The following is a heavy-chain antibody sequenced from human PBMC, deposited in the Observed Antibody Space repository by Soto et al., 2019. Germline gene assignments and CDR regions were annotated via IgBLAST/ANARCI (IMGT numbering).Heavy chain of an antibody. Sequence: SETLSLTCAVSGGSISSSNWWSWVRQPPGKGLEWIGEIYHSGSTNYNPSLKSRVTISVDKSKNQFSLKLSSVTAADTAVYYCASLSVVVVVAATPHRLNWFDPWGQGTLVTVSS. CDR1: GGSISSSNW. CDR2: IYHSGST. V-gene: IGHV4-4*02. CDR3: ASLSVVVVVAATPHRLNWFDP. J-gene: IGHJ5*02. D-gene: IGHD2-15*01.